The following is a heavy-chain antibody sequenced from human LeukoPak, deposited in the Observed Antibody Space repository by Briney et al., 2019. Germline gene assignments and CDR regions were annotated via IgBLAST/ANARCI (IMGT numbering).Heavy chain of an antibody. D-gene: IGHD4-23*01. CDR3: ARGTDGNLKYSMLV. V-gene: IGHV7-4-1*02. CDR1: GYTFNRYG. J-gene: IGHJ6*03. Sequence: ASVKVSCKASGYTFNRYGMNGVRQAPGQGLEWMGWINTNTGKPPYAQGFTGRFVFSFDTPFSTAYLHISGLKAEATAVYSWARGTDGNLKYSMLVSGKGTTVTVSS. CDR2: INTNTGKP.